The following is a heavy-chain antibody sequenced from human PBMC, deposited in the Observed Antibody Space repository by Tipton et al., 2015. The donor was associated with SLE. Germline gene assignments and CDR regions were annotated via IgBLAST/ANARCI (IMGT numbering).Heavy chain of an antibody. CDR3: ARDGTLDGYSSSSAFDY. J-gene: IGHJ4*02. CDR2: INHSGST. V-gene: IGHV4-34*01. Sequence: TLSLTCTVSGGSISSHYWSWIRQPPGKGLEWIGEINHSGSTNYNPSLKSRVTISVDTSKNQFSLKLSSVTAADTAVYYCARDGTLDGYSSSSAFDYWGQGTLVTVSS. D-gene: IGHD6-6*01. CDR1: GGSISSHY.